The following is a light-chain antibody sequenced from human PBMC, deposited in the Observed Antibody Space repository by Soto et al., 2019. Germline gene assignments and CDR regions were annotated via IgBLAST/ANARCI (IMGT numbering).Light chain of an antibody. V-gene: IGLV2-14*01. J-gene: IGLJ1*01. Sequence: QSALTQPASVSGSPGQSITISCTGTSSDVGGYNYVSWYQQHPGKAPKLMIYDVSNRPSGVSNRFSGSKSGNTASLTISGLQAEDEADYTSSSLDVFGTGTKLTVL. CDR2: DVS. CDR3: SSLDV. CDR1: SSDVGGYNY.